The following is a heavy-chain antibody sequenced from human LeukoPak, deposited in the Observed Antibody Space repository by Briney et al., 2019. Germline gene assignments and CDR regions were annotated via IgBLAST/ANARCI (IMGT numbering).Heavy chain of an antibody. J-gene: IGHJ3*02. Sequence: KPSETLSLTCTVSGGSISSYYWSWIRQPPGKGLEWIGYIYYSGSTNYNPSLKSRVTISVDTSKNQFTLKLSSVTAADTAVYYCARGHEGEATYRRTPDAFDIWGQGTMVTVSS. CDR2: IYYSGST. CDR3: ARGHEGEATYRRTPDAFDI. V-gene: IGHV4-59*01. CDR1: GGSISSYY. D-gene: IGHD1-26*01.